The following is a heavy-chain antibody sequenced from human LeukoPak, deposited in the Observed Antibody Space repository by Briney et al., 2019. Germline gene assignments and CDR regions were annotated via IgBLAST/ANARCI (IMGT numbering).Heavy chain of an antibody. CDR2: ISVSGNT. J-gene: IGHJ4*02. D-gene: IGHD3-22*01. Sequence: QPGGSLRLSCAASGFTFNNAWMSWVRQAPGKGLEWVSAISVSGNTYHADSVKGRFTISRDSSKNSLYLQMNSLRAEDTALYYCARKLVYYDSSGYYQPTHYFDYWGQGTLVTVSS. CDR3: ARKLVYYDSSGYYQPTHYFDY. V-gene: IGHV3-53*01. CDR1: GFTFNNAW.